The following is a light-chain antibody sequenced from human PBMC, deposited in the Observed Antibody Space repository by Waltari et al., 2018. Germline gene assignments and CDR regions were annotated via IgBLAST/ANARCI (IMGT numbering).Light chain of an antibody. CDR1: QSLRHSNGYNY. CDR3: MQALQAPLT. CDR2: LVS. Sequence: DIVLSQSPPSLPVTPGEPASISCRSSQSLRHSNGYNYLEWYLQRPGQSPQLLIYLVSYRASGVPDRFSGSGSGTDFTLKISRVEAEDVGMYYCMQALQAPLTFGGGTKVEIK. V-gene: IGKV2-28*01. J-gene: IGKJ4*01.